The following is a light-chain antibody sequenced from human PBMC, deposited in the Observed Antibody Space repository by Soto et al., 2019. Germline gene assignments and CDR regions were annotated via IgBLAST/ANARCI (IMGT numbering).Light chain of an antibody. CDR1: SSDVGGYNY. J-gene: IGLJ1*01. CDR3: SSYTSSGTRV. CDR2: EVS. V-gene: IGLV2-14*01. Sequence: QSVMTQPASVSGSPGQSITISCTGTSSDVGGYNYVSWYQQHPGKAPKLMIYEVSNRPSGVSDRFSGSKSGDTASLTISGLQAEDEADYYCSSYTSSGTRVFGTGTKVNVL.